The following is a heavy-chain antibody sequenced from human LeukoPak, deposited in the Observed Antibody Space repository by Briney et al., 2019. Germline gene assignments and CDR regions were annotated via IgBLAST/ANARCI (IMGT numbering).Heavy chain of an antibody. CDR2: IYYSGST. J-gene: IGHJ5*02. D-gene: IGHD1-26*01. V-gene: IGHV4-59*01. Sequence: SETLFLTCTVSGGSISSYYWSWIRQPPGKGLEWLGYIYYSGSTNYNPSLKSRVTISVDTSKNQFSLKLSSVTAADTAVYYCARGNTIVGATRGDWFDPWGQGTLVTVSS. CDR3: ARGNTIVGATRGDWFDP. CDR1: GGSISSYY.